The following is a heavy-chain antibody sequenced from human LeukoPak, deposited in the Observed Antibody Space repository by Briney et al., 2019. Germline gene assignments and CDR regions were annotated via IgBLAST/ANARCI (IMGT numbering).Heavy chain of an antibody. D-gene: IGHD3-22*01. CDR3: ARSGLTYYYDSSGYYYLGY. V-gene: IGHV4-4*07. Sequence: EPSETLSLTCTVSGGSISSYYWSWIRQPAGKGLEWIGRIYTSGSTNYNPSLKSRVTISVDTSKNQFSLKLSSVTAADTAIYYCARSGLTYYYDSSGYYYLGYWGQGTLVTVSS. CDR1: GGSISSYY. CDR2: IYTSGST. J-gene: IGHJ4*02.